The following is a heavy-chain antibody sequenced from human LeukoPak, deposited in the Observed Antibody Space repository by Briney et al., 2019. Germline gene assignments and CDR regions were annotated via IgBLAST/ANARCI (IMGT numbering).Heavy chain of an antibody. CDR3: ATASAMAVISY. CDR1: GYTFTDYY. D-gene: IGHD5-18*01. V-gene: IGHV1-69-2*01. CDR2: VDPEDDET. J-gene: IGHJ4*02. Sequence: ATVKISCKVSGYTFTDYYMHWVRQAPGKGLEWMGVVDPEDDETIYAEKFQGRVTITADTSTDTAYMELSSLRSEDTAVYYCATASAMAVISYWGQGTLVTVSS.